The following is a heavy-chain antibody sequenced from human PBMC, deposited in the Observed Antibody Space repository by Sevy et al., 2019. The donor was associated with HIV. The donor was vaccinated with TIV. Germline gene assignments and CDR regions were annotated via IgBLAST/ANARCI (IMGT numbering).Heavy chain of an antibody. D-gene: IGHD3-3*01. CDR2: ISYDGSNK. CDR1: GFTFSSYG. V-gene: IGHV3-30*18. J-gene: IGHJ4*02. Sequence: GGSLRLSCAASGFTFSSYGMHWVRQAPGKGLEWVAVISYDGSNKYYADSVKGRFTISRDNSKNTLYLQMNSLRAEDTAVYYCAKAMSPYHNPSIFGVADFDYWGQGTLVTVSS. CDR3: AKAMSPYHNPSIFGVADFDY.